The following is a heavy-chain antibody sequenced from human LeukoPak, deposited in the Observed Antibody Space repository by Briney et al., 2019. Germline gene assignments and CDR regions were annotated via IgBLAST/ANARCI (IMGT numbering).Heavy chain of an antibody. Sequence: GGSLRLSCAASGFTFSTYSMNWVRQATGKGLEWVSYISSSSSTIYYADSVKGRFTISRDNAKNSLYLQMNSLRAEDTAVYYCARDASSSLDYWGQGTLVTVSS. J-gene: IGHJ4*02. D-gene: IGHD6-13*01. CDR2: ISSSSSTI. CDR3: ARDASSSLDY. V-gene: IGHV3-48*04. CDR1: GFTFSTYS.